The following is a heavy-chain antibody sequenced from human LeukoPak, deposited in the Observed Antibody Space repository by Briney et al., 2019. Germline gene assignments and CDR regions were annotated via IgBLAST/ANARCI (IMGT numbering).Heavy chain of an antibody. V-gene: IGHV4-39*01. J-gene: IGHJ4*02. CDR2: IYYSGST. CDR1: SGSISSTEWY. D-gene: IGHD4-23*01. Sequence: PSGTLSLTCAVSSGSISSTEWYTWVRQPPGKGLEWIGSIYYSGSTYYNPSLKSRVTISVDTSKNQFSLKLSSVTAADTAVYYCARQRGKGDYWGQGTLVTVSS. CDR3: ARQRGKGDY.